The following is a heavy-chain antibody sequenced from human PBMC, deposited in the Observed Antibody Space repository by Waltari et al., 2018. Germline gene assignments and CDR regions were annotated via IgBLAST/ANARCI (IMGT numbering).Heavy chain of an antibody. CDR3: AKPFYNWDDPLHS. CDR2: ISVSDAT. CDR1: GFTSVTHA. J-gene: IGHJ1*01. D-gene: IGHD1-20*01. Sequence: EVQLLESGGGLVQPGGSLRLPCKASGFTSVTHAINWVRQAPGKGLEWVSSISVSDATYYADSVKGRFTISRDYSDNTVYLQMDSLRADDTAVYFCAKPFYNWDDPLHSWGQGTPVTVSS. V-gene: IGHV3-23*01.